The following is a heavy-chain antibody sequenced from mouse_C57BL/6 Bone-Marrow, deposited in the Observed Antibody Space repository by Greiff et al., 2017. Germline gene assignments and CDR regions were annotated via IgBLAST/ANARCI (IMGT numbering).Heavy chain of an antibody. CDR3: ARRITTVPAY. D-gene: IGHD1-1*01. CDR1: GYTFTSYW. J-gene: IGHJ3*01. V-gene: IGHV1-55*01. CDR2: IYPGSGST. Sequence: QVQLKQSGAELVKPGASVKMSCKASGYTFTSYWITWVKQRPGQGLEWIGDIYPGSGSTNYNEKFKSKATLTVDTSSSTAYMQLSSLTSEDSAVYYCARRITTVPAYWGQGTLVTVSA.